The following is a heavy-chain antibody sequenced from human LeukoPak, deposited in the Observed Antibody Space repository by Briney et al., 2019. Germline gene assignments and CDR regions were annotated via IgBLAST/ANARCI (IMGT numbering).Heavy chain of an antibody. V-gene: IGHV4-39*01. J-gene: IGHJ6*03. D-gene: IGHD3-10*01. CDR3: ARPSWGSGSYFSVSYYMDV. CDR1: GGSISSSTYY. CDR2: INYSGST. Sequence: SETLSLTCSVSGGSISSSTYYWGWVRQSPGKGLEWIGSINYSGSTYYNPSLKSRVTMSVDMYNNQFSLKLTSVTAADTAVYYCARPSWGSGSYFSVSYYMDVWGKGTTVTVSS.